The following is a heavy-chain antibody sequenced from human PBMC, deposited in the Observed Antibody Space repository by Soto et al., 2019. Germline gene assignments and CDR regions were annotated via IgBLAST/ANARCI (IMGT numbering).Heavy chain of an antibody. Sequence: QVQLVECGGGAVQPGRSLRLSCAASGFTFSNSGMHWVRQAPGKGLEWVAVIWHDGTDKYYADSVKGRFTISRDNSKNTLYLQMNSLRAEDTAVYYCARDLGRDNGMDVWGQETTVTVSS. CDR1: GFTFSNSG. CDR3: ARDLGRDNGMDV. J-gene: IGHJ6*02. CDR2: IWHDGTDK. V-gene: IGHV3-33*01. D-gene: IGHD3-16*01.